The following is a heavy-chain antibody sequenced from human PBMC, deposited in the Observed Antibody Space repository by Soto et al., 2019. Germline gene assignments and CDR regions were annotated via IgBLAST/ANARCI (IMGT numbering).Heavy chain of an antibody. Sequence: PGGSLRLSCAASGFTFSSYSMNWVRQAPGKGLEWVSSISSSSSYIYYADSVKGRFTISRDNAKNSLYLQMNSLRAEDTAVYYCARSEDSSSWWPFDYWGQGTLVTVSS. CDR1: GFTFSSYS. CDR2: ISSSSSYI. CDR3: ARSEDSSSWWPFDY. V-gene: IGHV3-21*01. J-gene: IGHJ4*02. D-gene: IGHD6-13*01.